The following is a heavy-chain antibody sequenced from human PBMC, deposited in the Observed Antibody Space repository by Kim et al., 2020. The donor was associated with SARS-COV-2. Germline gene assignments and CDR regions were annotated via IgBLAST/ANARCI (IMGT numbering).Heavy chain of an antibody. CDR3: ARPLYDYVWGTY. CDR2: T. Sequence: TNYADSVKGRFSISRDNAKNPLYLQMTSLRAEDTAIYYCARPLYDYVWGTYWGQGTLVTVSS. D-gene: IGHD3-16*01. J-gene: IGHJ4*02. V-gene: IGHV3-74*01.